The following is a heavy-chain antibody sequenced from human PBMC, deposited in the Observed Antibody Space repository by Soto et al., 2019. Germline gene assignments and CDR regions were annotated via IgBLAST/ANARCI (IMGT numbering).Heavy chain of an antibody. V-gene: IGHV3-66*01. D-gene: IGHD2-2*03. CDR1: GFTVSSNY. J-gene: IGHJ6*02. CDR3: ARDRYDPLDILDYYYYYGMDV. CDR2: IYSGGST. Sequence: GGSLRLSCAASGFTVSSNYMSWVRQAPGKGLEWVSVIYSGGSTYYADSMKGRFTISRDNSKNTLYLQMNSLRAEDTAVYYCARDRYDPLDILDYYYYYGMDVWGQGTTVTVSS.